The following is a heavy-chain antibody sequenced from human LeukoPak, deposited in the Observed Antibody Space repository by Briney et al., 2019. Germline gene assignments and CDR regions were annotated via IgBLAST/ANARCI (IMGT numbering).Heavy chain of an antibody. J-gene: IGHJ3*02. CDR1: GFTFSSYS. Sequence: PGGSLRLSCAASGFTFSSYSMNWVRQAPGKGLEWVSYISSSSSTIYYADSVKGRFTISRDNAKNSLYLQMNSLRAEDTAVYYCARDPDYYDSSGYWNAFDIWGQGTMVTVSS. CDR3: ARDPDYYDSSGYWNAFDI. V-gene: IGHV3-48*04. CDR2: ISSSSSTI. D-gene: IGHD3-22*01.